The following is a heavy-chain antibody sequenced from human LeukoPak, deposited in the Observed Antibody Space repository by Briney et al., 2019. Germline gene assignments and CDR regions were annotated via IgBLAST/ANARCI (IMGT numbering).Heavy chain of an antibody. Sequence: PGGSLRLSCAASGFTFSKLGMHWVRQAPGKGLEWVTFIRYDGSNKYYADSVKGRFTISRDNTKNTVYLQMNSLRPEDTAVYYCALLTRSNPPFGYWGQGTLVTVSS. CDR3: ALLTRSNPPFGY. CDR1: GFTFSKLG. J-gene: IGHJ4*02. D-gene: IGHD2/OR15-2a*01. CDR2: IRYDGSNK. V-gene: IGHV3-30*02.